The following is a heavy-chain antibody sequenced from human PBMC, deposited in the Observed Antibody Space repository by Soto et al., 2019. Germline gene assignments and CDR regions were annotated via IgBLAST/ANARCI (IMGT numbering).Heavy chain of an antibody. D-gene: IGHD3-10*01. CDR1: GFTFTSSA. CDR2: IVVGSGNT. CDR3: AAHRQLLGDAFDI. Sequence: GASVKVSCKASGFTFTSSAMQWVRQARGQRLEWIGWIVVGSGNTNYAQKFQERVTITRDMSTSTAYMELSSLRSEDTAVYYCAAHRQLLGDAFDIWGQGTMVTVSS. V-gene: IGHV1-58*02. J-gene: IGHJ3*02.